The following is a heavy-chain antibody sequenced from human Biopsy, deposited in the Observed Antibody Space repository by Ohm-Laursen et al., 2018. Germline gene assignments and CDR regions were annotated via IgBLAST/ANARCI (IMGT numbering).Heavy chain of an antibody. D-gene: IGHD6-13*01. CDR3: AIEAALNYSDSWYETWFDP. CDR1: GFTFSSYS. Sequence: SLRLSCTASGFTFSSYSMNWVRQAPGKGLEWVSSISTSSTYIYYADSVKGRFSISRDDALNSLYLQMNSLRAEDTAVYYCAIEAALNYSDSWYETWFDPWGQGTLVTVSS. V-gene: IGHV3-21*01. J-gene: IGHJ5*02. CDR2: ISTSSTYI.